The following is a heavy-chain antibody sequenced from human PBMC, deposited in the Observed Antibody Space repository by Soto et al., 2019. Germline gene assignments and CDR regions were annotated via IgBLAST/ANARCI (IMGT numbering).Heavy chain of an antibody. V-gene: IGHV3-30*18. J-gene: IGHJ6*02. CDR1: GFTFSSYG. CDR2: ISYDGSNK. D-gene: IGHD6-6*01. Sequence: GGSLRLSCAASGFTFSSYGMHWVRQAPSKGLEWVAVISYDGSNKYYADSVKGRFTISRDNSKNTLYLQMNSLRAEDTAVYYCAKETESIAARPGYGMDVWGQGTTVTVSS. CDR3: AKETESIAARPGYGMDV.